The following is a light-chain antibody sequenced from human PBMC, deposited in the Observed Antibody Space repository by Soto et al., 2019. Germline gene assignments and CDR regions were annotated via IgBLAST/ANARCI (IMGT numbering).Light chain of an antibody. CDR2: SVS. CDR3: QLYSGSPWT. Sequence: EIVLTQSPGTLSLSPGERATLSCRASQSINHKYLAWFQQEPGQTPRLLIHSVSIRATGIPDRFSGSWSGTDFTLTISRLEPEDFAVYYCQLYSGSPWTFGRGTKVEIK. J-gene: IGKJ1*01. V-gene: IGKV3-20*01. CDR1: QSINHKY.